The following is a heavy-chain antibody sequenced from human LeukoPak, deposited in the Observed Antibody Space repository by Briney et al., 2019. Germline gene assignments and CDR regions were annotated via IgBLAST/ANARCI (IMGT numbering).Heavy chain of an antibody. CDR3: ARISDHNWYFDL. Sequence: ASVRVSCKASGYPFTTYDINWVRKATGQGLEWMGWMNPSSGYTGYSQKFQGRVTMTRNTSITTAYMELSSLRSEDTAVYYCARISDHNWYFDLWGRGTLVNVSS. V-gene: IGHV1-8*01. J-gene: IGHJ2*01. CDR1: GYPFTTYD. CDR2: MNPSSGYT. D-gene: IGHD1-14*01.